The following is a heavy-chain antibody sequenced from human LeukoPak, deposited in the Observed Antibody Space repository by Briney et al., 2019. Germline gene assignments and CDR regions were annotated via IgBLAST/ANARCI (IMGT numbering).Heavy chain of an antibody. Sequence: GGSLRLSCAASGFTFSNFAMGWVRQAPGKGLEWVSSIGGSGGSTYYADSVKGRFTISRDNSRNTLFLQMNSLRAEDTAVYYCTTVLVTPRYYYYYYMDVWGKGTTVTVSS. CDR2: IGGSGGST. V-gene: IGHV3-23*01. CDR1: GFTFSNFA. J-gene: IGHJ6*03. D-gene: IGHD4-23*01. CDR3: TTVLVTPRYYYYYYMDV.